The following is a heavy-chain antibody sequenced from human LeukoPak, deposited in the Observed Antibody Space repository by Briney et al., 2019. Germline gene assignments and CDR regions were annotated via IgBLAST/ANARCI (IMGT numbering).Heavy chain of an antibody. J-gene: IGHJ5*02. CDR1: GFSVSNYY. D-gene: IGHD4-17*01. Sequence: GGSLRLSCAGSGFSVSNYYMSGVREAPGKGVEWVSLVRDSGETFYADSVKGRFTISRDNSKNTMYLQMNRVSVEDTAVYFCARDRAVTQDWVEFDPWGQGTLVTVSS. CDR2: VRDSGET. V-gene: IGHV3-66*03. CDR3: ARDRAVTQDWVEFDP.